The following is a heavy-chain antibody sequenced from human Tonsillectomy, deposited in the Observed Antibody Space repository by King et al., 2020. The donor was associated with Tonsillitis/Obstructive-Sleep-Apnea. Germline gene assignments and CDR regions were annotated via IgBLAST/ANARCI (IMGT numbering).Heavy chain of an antibody. CDR2: IYSSGST. CDR1: GGSISSYY. D-gene: IGHD6-13*01. J-gene: IGHJ4*02. CDR3: ARGYSRTWYFDY. Sequence: VQLQESGPGLVKPSETLSLTCTVSGGSISSYYWSWIRQPPGKGLEWIGYIYSSGSTNYNPSLKSRVTMSVDTSKNQFSLKLSSVTAADTAGYYCARGYSRTWYFDYWGQGTLVTVSS. V-gene: IGHV4-59*01.